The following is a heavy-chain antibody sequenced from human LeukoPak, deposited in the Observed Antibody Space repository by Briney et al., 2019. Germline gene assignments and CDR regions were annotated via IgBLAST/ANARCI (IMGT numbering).Heavy chain of an antibody. CDR1: GFTFSSYG. CDR3: AKDSRGGRYGAALDY. Sequence: GRSLRLSCAASGFTFSSYGMHWVRQAPGKGLEWVAVIWCDGSNKYYADSVKGRFTISRDNSKNTLYLQMNSLRAEDTAVYYCAKDSRGGRYGAALDYWGQGTLVTVSS. V-gene: IGHV3-33*06. CDR2: IWCDGSNK. D-gene: IGHD4-17*01. J-gene: IGHJ4*02.